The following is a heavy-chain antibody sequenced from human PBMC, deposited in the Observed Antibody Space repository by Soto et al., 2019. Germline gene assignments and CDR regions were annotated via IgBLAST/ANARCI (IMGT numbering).Heavy chain of an antibody. CDR3: AKGQSTYYDFWSRYYDWFDP. CDR2: ISGSGGST. D-gene: IGHD3-3*01. CDR1: GFTFSNAW. J-gene: IGHJ5*02. V-gene: IGHV3-23*01. Sequence: GGSLRLSCAASGFTFSNAWMSWVRQAPGKGLEWISTISGSGGSTYYADSVKGRFTISRDNSKNTLYLQMNSLRAEDTAVYYCAKGQSTYYDFWSRYYDWFDPWGQGTLVTVSS.